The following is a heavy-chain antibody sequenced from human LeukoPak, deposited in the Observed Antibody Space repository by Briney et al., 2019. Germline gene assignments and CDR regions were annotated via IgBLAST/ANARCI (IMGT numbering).Heavy chain of an antibody. CDR3: ATDPRYGGNSNLNPGSFDY. V-gene: IGHV1-24*01. Sequence: ASVEVSCKVSGYTLTELSMHWVRQAPGKGLEWMGGFDPEDGETIYAQKFQGRVTMTEDTSTDTAYMELSSLRSEDTAVYYCATDPRYGGNSNLNPGSFDYRGQGTLVTVSS. CDR2: FDPEDGET. J-gene: IGHJ4*02. CDR1: GYTLTELS. D-gene: IGHD4-23*01.